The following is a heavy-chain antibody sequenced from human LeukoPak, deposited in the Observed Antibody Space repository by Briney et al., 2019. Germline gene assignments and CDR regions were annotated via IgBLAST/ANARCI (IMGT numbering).Heavy chain of an antibody. CDR2: ISYDAPHE. CDR1: GFHFRDHA. V-gene: IGHV3-30*03. D-gene: IGHD5-24*01. CDR3: ARDEFDGYNLGPSIY. J-gene: IGHJ4*02. Sequence: GRSLRLSCEASGFHFRDHAIHCVRHAPGKWLEWVAFISYDAPHENHADSVKGRFTVSRDDSRRTLYLQMNSLKTDDTAVYFCARDEFDGYNLGPSIYWGQGTLVTVSS.